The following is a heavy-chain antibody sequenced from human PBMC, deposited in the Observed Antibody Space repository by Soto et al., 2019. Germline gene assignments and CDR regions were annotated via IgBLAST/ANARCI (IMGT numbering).Heavy chain of an antibody. Sequence: SVKVSCKASGGTFSSYAISWVRQAPGQGLEWMGGIIPIFGTANYAQKFQGRVTITADESTSTAYMELSSLRSEDTAVYYFLREISSGWAPFDFWGQGTLVTFSS. J-gene: IGHJ4*02. D-gene: IGHD6-19*01. CDR3: LREISSGWAPFDF. CDR2: IIPIFGTA. V-gene: IGHV1-69*13. CDR1: GGTFSSYA.